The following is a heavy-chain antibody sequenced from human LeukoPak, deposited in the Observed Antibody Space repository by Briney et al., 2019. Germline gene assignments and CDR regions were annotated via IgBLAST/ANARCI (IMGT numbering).Heavy chain of an antibody. CDR2: MYHSGNS. Sequence: SETLSLTCSVSGYSVSGAYYWGWIRQPPGKGLEWIGTMYHSGNSYYNPSLQSRVTISVDTSKNQFSLKLSSVTAADTAVYYCAREGDSVGSGAFDIWGQGTMVTVSS. CDR3: AREGDSVGSGAFDI. V-gene: IGHV4-38-2*02. CDR1: GYSVSGAYY. D-gene: IGHD2-21*02. J-gene: IGHJ3*02.